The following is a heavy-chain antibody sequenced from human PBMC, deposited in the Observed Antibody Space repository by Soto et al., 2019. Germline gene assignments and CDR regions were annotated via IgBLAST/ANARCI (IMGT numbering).Heavy chain of an antibody. CDR1: GFTFSSYS. J-gene: IGHJ4*02. D-gene: IGHD3-22*01. V-gene: IGHV3-21*01. CDR3: ATETYYYDSSGYWPDY. Sequence: GGSLRLSCAASGFTFSSYSMNWVRQAPGKGLEWVSSISSSSSYIYYADSVKGRFTISRDNAKNSLYLQMNSLRAEDTAVYYCATETYYYDSSGYWPDYWGQGTLVTVSS. CDR2: ISSSSSYI.